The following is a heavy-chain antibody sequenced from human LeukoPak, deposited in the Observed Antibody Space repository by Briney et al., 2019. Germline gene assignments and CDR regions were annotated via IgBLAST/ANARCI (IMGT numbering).Heavy chain of an antibody. CDR3: ARYGGKLKPSLSSQLYFQH. D-gene: IGHD4-23*01. CDR2: ISNSGSTI. Sequence: GGSLRLSCAASGFTFSDFYMTWIRQAPGKGLEWVSYISNSGSTIYYADSVKGRFTISRDNAKNSLYLQINSLRAEDTAVYYCARYGGKLKPSLSSQLYFQHWGQGTLDTVSS. CDR1: GFTFSDFY. J-gene: IGHJ1*01. V-gene: IGHV3-11*01.